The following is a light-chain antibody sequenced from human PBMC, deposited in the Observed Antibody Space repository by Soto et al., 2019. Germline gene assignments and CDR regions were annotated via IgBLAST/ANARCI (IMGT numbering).Light chain of an antibody. CDR2: GAS. CDR3: QQYGSSPPYT. CDR1: QGVSSAC. J-gene: IGKJ2*01. V-gene: IGKV3-20*01. Sequence: EIVLTQSPGTLSLSPGERATLSCRANQGVSSACLAWYQQKPGQAPRLLISGASIRATGIPERFSGSGSGTDFTLTISRLEPEDSAVYYCQQYGSSPPYTFGQGTKLEIK.